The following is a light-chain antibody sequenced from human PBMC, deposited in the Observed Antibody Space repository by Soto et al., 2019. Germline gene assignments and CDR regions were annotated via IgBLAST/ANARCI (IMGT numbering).Light chain of an antibody. CDR2: NDS. CDR1: ALPKQY. J-gene: IGLJ3*02. Sequence: SYELTQPPSVSVSPGQTARITCSGDALPKQYVYWYQQKPGQAPVLVIYNDSERPSGIPERFSGSSSGTTVTLTISGVQAEDDADYYCQSADSSGTYEVFGGGTKLTVL. CDR3: QSADSSGTYEV. V-gene: IGLV3-25*03.